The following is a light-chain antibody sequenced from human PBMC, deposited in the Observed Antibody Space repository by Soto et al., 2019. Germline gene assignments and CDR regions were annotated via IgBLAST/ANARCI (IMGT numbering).Light chain of an antibody. CDR2: DVA. V-gene: IGLV2-14*03. Sequence: QSALTQHASVSAFPGQSITISCTGTSSDVGGSNFVSWYQQHPGKPPKLIIYDVATRPSGVSNRFSGSKSGSTASLIISRLQTEDEADYYCVSFTSCTTYGFGSVTKVTVL. J-gene: IGLJ1*01. CDR3: VSFTSCTTYG. CDR1: SSDVGGSNF.